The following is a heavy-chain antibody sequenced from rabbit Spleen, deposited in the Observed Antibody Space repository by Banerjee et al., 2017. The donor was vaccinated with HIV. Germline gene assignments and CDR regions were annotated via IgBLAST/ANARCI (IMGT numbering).Heavy chain of an antibody. CDR1: GFSFSDRDV. V-gene: IGHV1S45*01. CDR3: AKDLAAVIGWNFNL. J-gene: IGHJ4*01. D-gene: IGHD1-1*01. CDR2: INTATGKA. Sequence: QEHLEESGGGLVKPETSLTLTCKASGFSFSDRDVMCWVRQAPGEGLEWIACINTATGKAVYASWAKGRFTISKTSSTTVTLQMTSLTAADTATYFCAKDLAAVIGWNFNLWGQGTLVTVS.